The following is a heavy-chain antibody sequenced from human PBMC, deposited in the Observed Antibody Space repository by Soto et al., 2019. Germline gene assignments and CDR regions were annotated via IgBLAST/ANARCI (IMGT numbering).Heavy chain of an antibody. CDR1: GYTFTSYA. CDR3: ARAVFAHGMDV. J-gene: IGHJ6*02. CDR2: INAGNGNT. D-gene: IGHD3-16*01. Sequence: ASVKVSCKASGYTFTSYAMHRVRQAPGQRLEWMGWINAGNGNTKYSQKFQGRVTITRDTSASTAYMELSSLRSEDTAVYYCARAVFAHGMDVWGQGTTVTVSS. V-gene: IGHV1-3*01.